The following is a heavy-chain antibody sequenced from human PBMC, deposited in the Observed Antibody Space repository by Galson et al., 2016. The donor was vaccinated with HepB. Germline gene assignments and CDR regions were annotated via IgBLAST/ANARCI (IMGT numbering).Heavy chain of an antibody. V-gene: IGHV5-10-1*01. CDR3: ARHESYYDILTGYYTWFDP. J-gene: IGHJ5*02. Sequence: QSGAEVKKPGESLRISCKGSGYSFTNYWISWVRQMPGKGLEWMGRIDPTDSYTNYSPSFQGHVTISADKPITTAYLQWSSLKASDTAMYYCARHESYYDILTGYYTWFDPWGQGTLVTVSS. CDR1: GYSFTNYW. CDR2: IDPTDSYT. D-gene: IGHD3-9*01.